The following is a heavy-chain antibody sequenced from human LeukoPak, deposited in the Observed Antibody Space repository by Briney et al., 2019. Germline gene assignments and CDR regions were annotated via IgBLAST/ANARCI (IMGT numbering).Heavy chain of an antibody. CDR1: GFTFSRYW. CDR3: ARDVVSSSWVLYKDAFDT. J-gene: IGHJ3*02. D-gene: IGHD6-13*01. Sequence: GGSLRLSCAASGFTFSRYWMSWVRQAPRKGLEWVANIKEDGSEKYYVDSVKGRFTISRDNAKNSLYLQMNSLRAEDTAVYYCARDVVSSSWVLYKDAFDTWGQGTMVTVSS. CDR2: IKEDGSEK. V-gene: IGHV3-7*01.